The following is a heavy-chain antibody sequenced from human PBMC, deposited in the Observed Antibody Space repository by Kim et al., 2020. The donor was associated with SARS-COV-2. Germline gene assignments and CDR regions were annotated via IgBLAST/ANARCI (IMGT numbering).Heavy chain of an antibody. J-gene: IGHJ4*02. D-gene: IGHD7-27*01. CDR3: ARLPWGTGPIDY. CDR2: ISSSSSYI. V-gene: IGHV3-21*01. Sequence: GGSLRLSCAASGFTFSSYSMNWVRQAPGKGLEWVSSISSSSSYIYYADSVKGRFTISRDNAKNSLYLQMNSLRAEDTAVYYCARLPWGTGPIDYWGQGTLVTVSS. CDR1: GFTFSSYS.